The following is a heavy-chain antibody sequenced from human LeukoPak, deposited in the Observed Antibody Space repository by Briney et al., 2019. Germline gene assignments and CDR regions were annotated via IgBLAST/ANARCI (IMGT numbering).Heavy chain of an antibody. D-gene: IGHD3-10*01. CDR3: ARFSRSRLRGVMGEYYFDY. Sequence: SETLSLTCTVSGGSISSYYWSWIRQPPGKGLEWIGYIYYSGSTNYNPSLKSRVTISVDTSKNQFSLKLSSVTAADTAVYYCARFSRSRLRGVMGEYYFDYWGQGTLVTVSS. V-gene: IGHV4-59*08. CDR1: GGSISSYY. CDR2: IYYSGST. J-gene: IGHJ4*02.